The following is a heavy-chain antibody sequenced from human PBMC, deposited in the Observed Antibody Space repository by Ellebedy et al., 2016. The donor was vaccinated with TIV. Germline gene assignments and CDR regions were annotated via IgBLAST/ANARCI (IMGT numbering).Heavy chain of an antibody. CDR1: GFTFSTHA. CDR3: ARDGTTVTTPYNGMDV. J-gene: IGHJ6*02. CDR2: IWFDGSNQ. Sequence: PGGSLRLSCAASGFTFSTHAIHWVRQAPGKGLEWVAFIWFDGSNQDYADSVKGRFTISRDNSKNTVFLQMSSLRVEDTAVYYCARDGTTVTTPYNGMDVWGQGTTVIVSS. D-gene: IGHD4-17*01. V-gene: IGHV3-33*01.